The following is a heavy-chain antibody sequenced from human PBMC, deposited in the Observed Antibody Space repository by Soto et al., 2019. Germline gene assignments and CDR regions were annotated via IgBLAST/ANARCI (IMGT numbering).Heavy chain of an antibody. CDR3: VREVLGSYGMHV. D-gene: IGHD2-2*03. CDR2: MSKDGGNI. Sequence: PGGSVRLACVASGFTFSSYAMHWVRQAPGKGLEWVAVMSKDGGNIYHADSVRGRFTISRDNSKNRLYLEMNSLRYEDTALYYCVREVLGSYGMHVWGQGTTVTVSS. CDR1: GFTFSSYA. V-gene: IGHV3-30-3*01. J-gene: IGHJ6*02.